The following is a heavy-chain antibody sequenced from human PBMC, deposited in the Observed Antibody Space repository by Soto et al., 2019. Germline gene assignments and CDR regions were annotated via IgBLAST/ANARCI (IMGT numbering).Heavy chain of an antibody. J-gene: IGHJ3*01. V-gene: IGHV4-4*07. Sequence: QVQLQESGPGLVKPSETLSLTCTVSGGSISAFYWNWIRQPAGKGREWIGRIYMSGTTTYNPSLTGRVTMSVDTSKSQFSLKLSSVTAADTAVYYCARSPSTSSIGTFDFWGLGAMVTVSS. D-gene: IGHD6-6*01. CDR3: ARSPSTSSIGTFDF. CDR2: IYMSGTT. CDR1: GGSISAFY.